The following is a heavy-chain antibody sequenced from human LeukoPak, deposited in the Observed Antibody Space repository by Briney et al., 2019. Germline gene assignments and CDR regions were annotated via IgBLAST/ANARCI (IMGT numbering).Heavy chain of an antibody. CDR2: IHRSGST. J-gene: IGHJ4*02. V-gene: IGHV4-4*02. CDR1: LDSTTSNF. CDR3: AREIVGGFNPGAY. Sequence: SETLSLTCTVSLDSTTSNFWSWVRQPPGKGLEWIGEIHRSGSTNYNPSLQSRVTISIDRSKNQIALELSSVTAADTAVYYCAREIVGGFNPGAYWGQGTLVTVS. D-gene: IGHD1-14*01.